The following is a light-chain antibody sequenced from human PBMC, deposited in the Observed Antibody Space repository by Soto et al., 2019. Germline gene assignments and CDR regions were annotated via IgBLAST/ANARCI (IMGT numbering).Light chain of an antibody. V-gene: IGKV1-27*01. CDR1: QGISDY. CDR2: AAS. J-gene: IGKJ1*01. CDR3: QKYNSDPWT. Sequence: DMQMTPSPSSLSASVGDRVTITCRASQGISDYLAWYQQKPGKVPKLLIYAASTLQSGVPSRFSGSGSGTDFTLTISSLQPEDVATYYCQKYNSDPWTFGQGTKVEIK.